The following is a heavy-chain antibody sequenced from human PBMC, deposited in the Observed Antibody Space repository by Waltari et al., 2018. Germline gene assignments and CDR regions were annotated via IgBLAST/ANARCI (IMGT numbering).Heavy chain of an antibody. CDR3: ARHWKKSGYRFDP. J-gene: IGHJ5*02. V-gene: IGHV4-39*01. D-gene: IGHD5-12*01. CDR1: GGSISSSSHS. Sequence: QLQLQESGPGLVKPSETLSLTCTVSGGSISSSSHSWGWIRQSPGKGLEWIGNIYYSGSTYYGGSTYYNPTLKSRVSISGDTSKNQFSLKLSSVTAADTAVYYCARHWKKSGYRFDPWGQGTLVTVSS. CDR2: IYYSGSTYYGGST.